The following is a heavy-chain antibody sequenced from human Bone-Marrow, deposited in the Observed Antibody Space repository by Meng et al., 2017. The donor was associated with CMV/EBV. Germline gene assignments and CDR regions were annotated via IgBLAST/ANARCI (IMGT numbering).Heavy chain of an antibody. Sequence: SETLSLTCTVSGGSISSYYWSWIRQPPGKGLEWIGYIYYSGSTNYNPSLKSRVTISVDTSKNQFSLKLSSVTAADTAVYYCARDSLVGATYNWFAPWGHGTLVTVAS. CDR1: GGSISSYY. CDR3: ARDSLVGATYNWFAP. CDR2: IYYSGST. J-gene: IGHJ5*02. V-gene: IGHV4-59*01. D-gene: IGHD1-26*01.